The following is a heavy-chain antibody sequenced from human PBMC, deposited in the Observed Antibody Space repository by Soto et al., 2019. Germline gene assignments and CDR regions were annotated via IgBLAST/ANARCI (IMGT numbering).Heavy chain of an antibody. D-gene: IGHD3-3*01. V-gene: IGHV1-8*01. J-gene: IGHJ5*02. CDR1: GYTFTSYD. Sequence: ASVKVSCKASGYTFTSYDINWVPQATGQGLEWMGWMNPNSGNTGYAQKFQGRVTMTRNTSISTAYMELSSLRSEDTAVYYCARASRIYDFWSGRRGNWFDPWGQGTLVTVS. CDR3: ARASRIYDFWSGRRGNWFDP. CDR2: MNPNSGNT.